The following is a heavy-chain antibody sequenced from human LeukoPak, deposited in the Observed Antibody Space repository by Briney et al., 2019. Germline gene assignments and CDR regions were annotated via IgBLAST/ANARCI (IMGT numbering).Heavy chain of an antibody. CDR2: MNPNSGNT. CDR3: AREELDY. D-gene: IGHD3-10*01. Sequence: ASVKLSCTASGYTFTNYDINWVRQATGQGLEWMGYMNPNSGNTGYAQKFQDRVTITSDTSISTAYMELSSLRSDDTAVYYCAREELDYWGQGTLVTVAS. J-gene: IGHJ4*02. V-gene: IGHV1-8*03. CDR1: GYTFTNYD.